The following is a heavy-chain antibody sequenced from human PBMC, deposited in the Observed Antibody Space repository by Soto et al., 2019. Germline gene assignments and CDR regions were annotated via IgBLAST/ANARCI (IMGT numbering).Heavy chain of an antibody. V-gene: IGHV4-34*01. J-gene: IGHJ6*02. Sequence: PSETLSLTGAVHGGSFSGYYWSWIRQPPGQGLEWIGEINHSGVTNYKPSLKRRVTISVDTSKNQFSLQLKSVTAADTAVYYCAIEPTTVTNYSYYALDVWGQGTRVTVPS. CDR2: INHSGVT. D-gene: IGHD4-17*01. CDR3: AIEPTTVTNYSYYALDV. CDR1: GGSFSGYY.